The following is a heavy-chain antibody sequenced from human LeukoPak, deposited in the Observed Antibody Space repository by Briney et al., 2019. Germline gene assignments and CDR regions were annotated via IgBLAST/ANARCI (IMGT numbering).Heavy chain of an antibody. D-gene: IGHD2-8*01. CDR3: ARVQTVDGYYYYGMDV. J-gene: IGHJ6*02. CDR2: IYSGGST. Sequence: GGSLRLSCAASGFTVSSNYMSWVRQAPGKGLEWVSVIYSGGSTYYADSVKGRFTISRDNSKNTLYLQMKSLRAEDTAVYYCARVQTVDGYYYYGMDVWGQGTTVTVSS. CDR1: GFTVSSNY. V-gene: IGHV3-53*01.